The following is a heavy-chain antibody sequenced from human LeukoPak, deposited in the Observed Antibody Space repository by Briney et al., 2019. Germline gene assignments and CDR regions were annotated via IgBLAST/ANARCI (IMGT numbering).Heavy chain of an antibody. CDR3: ARAPPYAHDAFDI. J-gene: IGHJ3*02. CDR2: MYLSGTT. CDR1: GDSINSLDL. V-gene: IGHV4-4*02. Sequence: SGTLSLTCTVSGDSINSLDLWSWVRQPPGKGLEWIGEMYLSGTTHSNPSVKSRVTISIDTSKNQFSLKLSSVTAADTAVYYCARAPPYAHDAFDIWGQGTMVTVPS.